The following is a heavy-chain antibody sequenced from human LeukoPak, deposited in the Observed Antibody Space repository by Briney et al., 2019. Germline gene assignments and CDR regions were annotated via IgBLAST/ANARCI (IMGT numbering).Heavy chain of an antibody. CDR3: ARGRYSSSSRGYFDY. CDR1: GGSFSGYY. V-gene: IGHV4-34*01. Sequence: PSETLSLTCAVYGGSFSGYYWSWIRQPPGKGLEWIGEINHSGSTNYNPSLKSRVTISVDTSKNQFSLKLSSVTAAATAVYYCARGRYSSSSRGYFDYWGQGTLVTVSS. CDR2: INHSGST. J-gene: IGHJ4*02. D-gene: IGHD6-6*01.